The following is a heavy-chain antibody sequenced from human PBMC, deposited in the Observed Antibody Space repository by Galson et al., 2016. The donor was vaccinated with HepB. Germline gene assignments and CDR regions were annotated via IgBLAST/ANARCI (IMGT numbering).Heavy chain of an antibody. D-gene: IGHD1-1*01. CDR2: VTWDGGNT. CDR1: GFTFQDYT. CDR3: AMERNRLFGQ. V-gene: IGHV3-43*01. Sequence: SLRLSCAAAGFTFQDYTMHWVRQVPGKGLDWVGLVTWDGGNTFYGDSVRGRFTIFRDNTQHSLYLQMHSLATEDSGLYYCAMERNRLFGQWGQGTLVTVSS. J-gene: IGHJ4*02.